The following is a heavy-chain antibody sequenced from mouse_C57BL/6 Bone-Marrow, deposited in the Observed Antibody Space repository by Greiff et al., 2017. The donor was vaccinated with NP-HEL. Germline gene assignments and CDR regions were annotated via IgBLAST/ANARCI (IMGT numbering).Heavy chain of an antibody. J-gene: IGHJ2*01. Sequence: QVHVKQSGAELVKPGASVKLSCKASGYTFTSYWMHWVKQRPGQGLEWIGMIHPNSGSTNYNEKFKSKATLTVDKSSSTAYMQLSSLTSEDSAVYYCARSALFINYWGQGTTLTVSS. CDR1: GYTFTSYW. CDR3: ARSALFINY. D-gene: IGHD1-1*01. V-gene: IGHV1-64*01. CDR2: IHPNSGST.